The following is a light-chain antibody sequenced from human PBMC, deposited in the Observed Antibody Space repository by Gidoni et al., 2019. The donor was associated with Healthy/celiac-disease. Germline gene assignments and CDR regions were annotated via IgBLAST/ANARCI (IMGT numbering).Light chain of an antibody. CDR2: S. CDR3: QQTGT. J-gene: IGKJ2*01. Sequence: SNRATGITARFSGSGSGTDFTRTISSLEPEDFAVYYCQQTGTFGQGTKLEIK. V-gene: IGKV3-11*01.